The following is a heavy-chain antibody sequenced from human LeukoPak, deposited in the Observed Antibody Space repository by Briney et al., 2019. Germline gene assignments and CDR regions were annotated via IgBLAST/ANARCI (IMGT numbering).Heavy chain of an antibody. CDR2: INSDGSST. J-gene: IGHJ3*02. V-gene: IGHV3-74*01. CDR1: GFTFSGYW. D-gene: IGHD5-18*01. Sequence: QPGGSLRLSCAASGFTFSGYWMHWVRQALGKGLVWVSRINSDGSSTSYADSVKGRFTISRDSAKNTLYLQMNSLRAEDTAVYYCVRDGYSYGFMLAFDIWGLGTRVTVSS. CDR3: VRDGYSYGFMLAFDI.